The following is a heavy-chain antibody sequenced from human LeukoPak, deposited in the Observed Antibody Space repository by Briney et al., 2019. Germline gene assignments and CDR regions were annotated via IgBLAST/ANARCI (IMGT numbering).Heavy chain of an antibody. J-gene: IGHJ4*02. Sequence: SQTLSLTCTVSGGSISSGDYYWGWIRQPPGKGLEWIGSIYYSGTTYYNPSLKSRATISEDTSKNQFSLKLKSVTAADTAVYYCARDRGQGYCSGGSCPWYWGQGTLVTVSS. V-gene: IGHV4-39*07. D-gene: IGHD2-15*01. CDR3: ARDRGQGYCSGGSCPWY. CDR1: GGSISSGDYY. CDR2: IYYSGTT.